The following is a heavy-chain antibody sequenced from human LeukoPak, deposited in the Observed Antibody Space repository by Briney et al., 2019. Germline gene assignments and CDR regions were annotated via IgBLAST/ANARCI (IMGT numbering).Heavy chain of an antibody. D-gene: IGHD6-13*01. V-gene: IGHV4-34*01. Sequence: SETLSLTCAVYGGSFTTFFWSWIRQSPEKGLEWIGEISHNGSTSYSPSFKSRVTISVDTSKNQFSLNVKSVTAADTAVYYCARGRYLTTSGGAAAGFLDYWGQGSLVTVST. CDR2: ISHNGST. CDR1: GGSFTTFF. J-gene: IGHJ4*02. CDR3: ARGRYLTTSGGAAAGFLDY.